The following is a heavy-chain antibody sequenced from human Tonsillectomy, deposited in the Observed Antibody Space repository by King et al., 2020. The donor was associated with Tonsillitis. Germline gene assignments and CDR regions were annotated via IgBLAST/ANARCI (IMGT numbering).Heavy chain of an antibody. Sequence: VQLVESGGGLVQPGGSLRLSWAASGFTFSSYAMNWVRQAPGKGLGWVSIISGSGGSTYYADSVKGRFTISTDNSKNTLYLQMNSLRAEDTAVYFCAKEPYDSSGYYLDYWGQGTLVTVSS. CDR2: ISGSGGST. V-gene: IGHV3-23*04. CDR1: GFTFSSYA. CDR3: AKEPYDSSGYYLDY. J-gene: IGHJ4*02. D-gene: IGHD3-22*01.